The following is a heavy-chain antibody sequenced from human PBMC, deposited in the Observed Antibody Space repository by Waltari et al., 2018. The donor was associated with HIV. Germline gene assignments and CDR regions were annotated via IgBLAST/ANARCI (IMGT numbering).Heavy chain of an antibody. V-gene: IGHV4-59*12. Sequence: QIQLQQSGPGLVKPSETLSLTCTVSGGSFEGYFLTWVRQSPEKGLEWIGYISYNGNTNSNASLNGRVTFALDTSTSLFSLILKSVTAADTAVYYGATAQGRRAAGLSPWGQGTLVTVS. D-gene: IGHD6-13*01. J-gene: IGHJ5*02. CDR1: GGSFEGYF. CDR3: ATAQGRRAAGLSP. CDR2: ISYNGNT.